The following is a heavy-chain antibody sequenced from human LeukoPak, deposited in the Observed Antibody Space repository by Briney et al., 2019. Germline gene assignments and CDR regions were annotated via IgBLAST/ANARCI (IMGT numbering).Heavy chain of an antibody. CDR3: ARGWGPAVAGTFDY. CDR1: GFTFSSYA. Sequence: PGGSLRLSCAASGFTFSSYAMHWVRQAPGKGLEWVAVISYDGSNKYYADSVKGRFTISRDNSKNTLYLQMNSLRAEDTAVYYCARGWGPAVAGTFDYWGQGTLVTVSS. CDR2: ISYDGSNK. D-gene: IGHD6-19*01. J-gene: IGHJ4*02. V-gene: IGHV3-30*04.